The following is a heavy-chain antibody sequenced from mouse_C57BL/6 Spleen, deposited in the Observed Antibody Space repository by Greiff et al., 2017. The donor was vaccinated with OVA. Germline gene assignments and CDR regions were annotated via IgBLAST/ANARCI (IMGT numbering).Heavy chain of an antibody. CDR2: IDPSDSDT. J-gene: IGHJ3*01. CDR1: GYTFTSYW. D-gene: IGHD3-2*02. V-gene: IGHV1-52*01. Sequence: QVQLQQPGAELVRPGSSVKLSCKASGYTFTSYWMHWVKQRPIQGLEWIGNIDPSDSDTPYNQKFKDQATLTVDKSSSTAYMQLSSLTSEDSAVYYCARPRDSSGPFAYWGQGTLVTVSA. CDR3: ARPRDSSGPFAY.